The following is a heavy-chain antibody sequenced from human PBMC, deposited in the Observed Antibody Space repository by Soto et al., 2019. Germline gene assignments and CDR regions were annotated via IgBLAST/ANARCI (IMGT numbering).Heavy chain of an antibody. J-gene: IGHJ5*02. CDR1: GYTFTGYY. CDR3: ARGEIVVVAATKNWFDP. CDR2: INPNSGGT. V-gene: IGHV1-2*04. D-gene: IGHD2-15*01. Sequence: ASVKVSCKASGYTFTGYYMHWVRQAPGQGLEWMGWINPNSGGTNYAQKFQGWVTMTRDTSISTAYMELSRLRSDDTAVYYCARGEIVVVAATKNWFDPWGQGTLVTVSS.